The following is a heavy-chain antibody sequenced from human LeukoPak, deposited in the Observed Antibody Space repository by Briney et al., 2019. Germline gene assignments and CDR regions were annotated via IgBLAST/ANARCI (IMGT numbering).Heavy chain of an antibody. CDR2: INPRSGGT. Sequence: GASVKVSCKASEYTFTGYYLHWVRQAPGQGLEWMGCINPRSGGTSYAQKFQDRVTMTRDTYISTAYMELSSLRYDDTAVYYCARGCFVLDPPLAVWGQGTPVPVSS. D-gene: IGHD2-8*01. V-gene: IGHV1-2*02. CDR3: ARGCFVLDPPLAV. J-gene: IGHJ6*02. CDR1: EYTFTGYY.